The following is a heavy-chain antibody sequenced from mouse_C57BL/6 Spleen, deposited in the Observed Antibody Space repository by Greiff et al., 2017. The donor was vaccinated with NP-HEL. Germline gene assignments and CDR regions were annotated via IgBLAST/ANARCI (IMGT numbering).Heavy chain of an antibody. J-gene: IGHJ3*01. D-gene: IGHD1-1*01. V-gene: IGHV1-39*01. Sequence: EVQLQQSGPELVKPGASVKISCKASGYSFTDYNMNWVKQSNGKSLEWIGVINPSNGGTNYNEKFKSKATLTVDKSSSTAYMQLSSLTSEDSAVYYCARYGSSYEAWFAYWGQGTLVTVSA. CDR1: GYSFTDYN. CDR2: INPSNGGT. CDR3: ARYGSSYEAWFAY.